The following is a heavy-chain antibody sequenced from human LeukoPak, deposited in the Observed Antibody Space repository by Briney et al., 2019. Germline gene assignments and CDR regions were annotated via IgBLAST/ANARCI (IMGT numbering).Heavy chain of an antibody. V-gene: IGHV3-48*01. Sequence: GGSLRLSCAASGFTFSSYAMHWVRQAPGKGLEWVSYISSSSSTIYYADSVKGRFTISRDNSKNTLYLQMNSLRAEDTAVYYCARAVRLRLGELSVSDYWGQGTLVTVSS. CDR3: ARAVRLRLGELSVSDY. D-gene: IGHD3-16*02. J-gene: IGHJ4*02. CDR1: GFTFSSYA. CDR2: ISSSSSTI.